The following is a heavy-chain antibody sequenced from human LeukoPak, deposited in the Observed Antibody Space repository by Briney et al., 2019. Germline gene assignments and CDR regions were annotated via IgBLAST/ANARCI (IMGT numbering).Heavy chain of an antibody. CDR2: INSDGSST. CDR3: ARGGRRDGYNHYFDY. V-gene: IGHV3-74*01. J-gene: IGHJ4*02. D-gene: IGHD5-24*01. CDR1: GFTFSSYW. Sequence: PGGSLRLSCVASGFTFSSYWMHWVRQAPGKGLVWVSRINSDGSSTSYADSVKGRFTISRDNAKNTLYLQMNTLRAEDTAVHYCARGGRRDGYNHYFDYWGQGTLVTVSS.